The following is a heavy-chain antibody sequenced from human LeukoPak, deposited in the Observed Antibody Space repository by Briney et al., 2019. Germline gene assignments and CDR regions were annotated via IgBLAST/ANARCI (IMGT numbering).Heavy chain of an antibody. V-gene: IGHV3-7*03. J-gene: IGHJ4*02. D-gene: IGHD1-26*01. Sequence: GGSLRLSCAASGFTFSSYAMNWVRQAPGKGLEWVANIKQDGSEKYYVDSVKGRFTISRDNAKNSLYLQMNSLRAEDTAVYYCARDASGSYFDYWGQGTLVTVSS. CDR3: ARDASGSYFDY. CDR1: GFTFSSYA. CDR2: IKQDGSEK.